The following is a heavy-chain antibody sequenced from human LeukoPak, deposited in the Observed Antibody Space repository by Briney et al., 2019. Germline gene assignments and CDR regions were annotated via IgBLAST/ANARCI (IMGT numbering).Heavy chain of an antibody. CDR2: LHHSGST. V-gene: IGHV4-38-2*01. CDR3: ARVGGNDSTGHYSVDY. Sequence: PSETLSLTCAVSGYSITSVYWWGWIRQTPGRGLDWIGSLHHSGSTSYNPSLKSRVTISVDTSKNQFSLRLSSVTAADTAVYYCARVGGNDSTGHYSVDYWGQGTLVTVSS. J-gene: IGHJ4*02. D-gene: IGHD3-22*01. CDR1: GYSITSVYW.